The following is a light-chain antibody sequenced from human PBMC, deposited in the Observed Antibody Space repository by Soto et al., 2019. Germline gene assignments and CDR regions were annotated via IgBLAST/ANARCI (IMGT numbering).Light chain of an antibody. Sequence: DIQMTQSPSTLSASVGDRVTITCRASQSISSWLAWYQQKPGKAPKLLIYKASSLESGVPSRFSGGGSGTEFTLTISSLQPDDFATYYCQHYISYPWTFGEGAKVEIK. CDR3: QHYISYPWT. J-gene: IGKJ1*01. V-gene: IGKV1-5*03. CDR2: KAS. CDR1: QSISSW.